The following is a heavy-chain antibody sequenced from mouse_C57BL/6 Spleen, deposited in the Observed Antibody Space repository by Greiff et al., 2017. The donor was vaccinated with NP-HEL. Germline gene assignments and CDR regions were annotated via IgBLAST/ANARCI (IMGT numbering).Heavy chain of an antibody. CDR3: TNWEAFFAY. V-gene: IGHV1-5*01. Sequence: EVQLQQSGTVLARPGASVKMSCKTSGYTFTSYWMHWVKQRPGQGLEWIGAIYPGNSDTSYNQKFKGKAKLTAVTSASTAYMELSSLTNEDSAVYYCTNWEAFFAYWGQGTLVTVSA. D-gene: IGHD4-1*01. CDR2: IYPGNSDT. J-gene: IGHJ3*01. CDR1: GYTFTSYW.